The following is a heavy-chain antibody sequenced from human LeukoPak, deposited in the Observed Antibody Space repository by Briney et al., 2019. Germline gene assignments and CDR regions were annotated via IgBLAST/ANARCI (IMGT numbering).Heavy chain of an antibody. CDR2: IYTSGGT. CDR1: GGSISSGTYY. D-gene: IGHD3-22*01. V-gene: IGHV4-61*02. CDR3: ARYYFDSSGYLNWYFDL. Sequence: SETLSLTCTVSGGSISSGTYYWSWIRQPAGKGLEWIGRIYTSGGTNYNPSLKSRVTISVDTSKNQFSLQLSSVTAADTAVYYCARYYFDSSGYLNWYFDLWGRGTLVTVSS. J-gene: IGHJ2*01.